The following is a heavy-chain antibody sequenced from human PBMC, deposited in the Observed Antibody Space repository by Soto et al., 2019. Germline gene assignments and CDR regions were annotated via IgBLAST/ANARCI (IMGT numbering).Heavy chain of an antibody. CDR1: GYTFTSYG. V-gene: IGHV1-18*01. CDR3: ARDDYCTNGVCSRRYFDL. D-gene: IGHD2-8*01. CDR2: ISAYNGNT. J-gene: IGHJ2*01. Sequence: QVQLVQSGAEVKKPGASVKVSCKASGYTFTSYGISWVRQAPGQGLEWMGWISAYNGNTNYAQKLQGRVTMTTDTSTSTAYRELRSLRSDDTAGYYGARDDYCTNGVCSRRYFDLWGRGTLVTVSS.